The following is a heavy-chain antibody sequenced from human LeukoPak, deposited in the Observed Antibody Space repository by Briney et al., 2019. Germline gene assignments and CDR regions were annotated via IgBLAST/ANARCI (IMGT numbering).Heavy chain of an antibody. V-gene: IGHV3-53*01. Sequence: GGSLRLSCAASGFTVSSNYMCWVRQAPGKGLEWVSVIYSGGSTYYADSVKGRFTISRDNSKNTLYLQMNSLRAEDTAVYYCAREAFWSGYYAFDIWGQGTMVTVSS. J-gene: IGHJ3*02. D-gene: IGHD3-3*01. CDR1: GFTVSSNY. CDR3: AREAFWSGYYAFDI. CDR2: IYSGGST.